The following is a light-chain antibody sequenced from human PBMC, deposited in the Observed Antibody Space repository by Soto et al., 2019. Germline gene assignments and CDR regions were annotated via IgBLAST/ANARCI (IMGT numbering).Light chain of an antibody. J-gene: IGLJ2*01. CDR1: SRDIGAYNH. CDR3: SSYTSSSTLI. Sequence: QSVLTQPASVSGSPGQSITISCAGTSRDIGAYNHVSWYQQHPGKAPRLMIYEVRNRPSGIPHRFSASKSGNTASLTISGLQAEDEAHYYCSSYTSSSTLIFGGGTKLTVL. CDR2: EVR. V-gene: IGLV2-14*01.